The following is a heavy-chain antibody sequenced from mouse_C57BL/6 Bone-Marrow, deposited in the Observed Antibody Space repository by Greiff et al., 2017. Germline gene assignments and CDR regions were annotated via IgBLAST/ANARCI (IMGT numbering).Heavy chain of an antibody. D-gene: IGHD1-1*01. J-gene: IGHJ2*01. CDR1: GYTFTSYW. CDR3: ARGDYYGSSYGFDY. Sequence: QVQLKQPGAELVKPGASVKLSCKASGYTFTSYWMHWVKQRPGQGLEWIGMIHPNSGSTNYNEKFKSKATLTVDKSSSTAYMQLSSLTSEDSAVYYCARGDYYGSSYGFDYWGQGTTLTVSS. CDR2: IHPNSGST. V-gene: IGHV1-64*01.